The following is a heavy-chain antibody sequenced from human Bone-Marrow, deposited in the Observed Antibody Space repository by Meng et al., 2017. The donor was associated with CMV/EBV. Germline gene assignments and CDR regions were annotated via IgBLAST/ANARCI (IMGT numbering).Heavy chain of an antibody. CDR1: GGTFSSYT. CDR2: IIPILGIA. Sequence: SVKVSCKASGGTFSSYTISWVRQAPGQGLEWMGRIIPILGIANYAQKFQGRVTITADKSTSTAYMELSSLRSEDTAVYYCARSIGGLYYGMDVWGQGPTVTVSS. J-gene: IGHJ6*02. CDR3: ARSIGGLYYGMDV. V-gene: IGHV1-69*02.